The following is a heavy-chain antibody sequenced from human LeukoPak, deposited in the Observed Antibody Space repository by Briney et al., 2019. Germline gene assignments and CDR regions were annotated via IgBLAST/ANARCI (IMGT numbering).Heavy chain of an antibody. J-gene: IGHJ3*02. Sequence: PGGSLRLSCAASGFTFSSYAMSWVRQAPGKGLEWVSAISGSGGSTYYADSVKGRFTISRDNSKNTLYLQMNSLRAEDTAVYYCAIEPGVGSSGYPPRAFDIWGQGTMVTVSS. D-gene: IGHD3-22*01. CDR3: AIEPGVGSSGYPPRAFDI. V-gene: IGHV3-23*01. CDR2: ISGSGGST. CDR1: GFTFSSYA.